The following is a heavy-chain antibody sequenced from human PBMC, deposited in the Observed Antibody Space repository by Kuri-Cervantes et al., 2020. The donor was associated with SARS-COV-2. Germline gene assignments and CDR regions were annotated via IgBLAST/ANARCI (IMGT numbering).Heavy chain of an antibody. CDR3: ARGPPNYDFWSGYKSAFDY. D-gene: IGHD3-3*01. J-gene: IGHJ4*02. V-gene: IGHV4-34*01. Sequence: GSLRLSCAVYGGSFSGYYWSWIRQPPGKGLEWIGEINHSGSTNYNPSLKSRVTISVDTSKNQFSLKLGSVTAADTAVYYCARGPPNYDFWSGYKSAFDYWGQGTLVTVSS. CDR1: GGSFSGYY. CDR2: INHSGST.